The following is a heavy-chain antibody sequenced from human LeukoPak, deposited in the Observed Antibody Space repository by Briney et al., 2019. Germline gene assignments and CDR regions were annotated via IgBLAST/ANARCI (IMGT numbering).Heavy chain of an antibody. J-gene: IGHJ4*02. V-gene: IGHV3-7*01. Sequence: GGSLRLSCEASGFTFRSYWMTWVRQSPGKGLEWVAIIKLDGSDKFHVDSVKGRFTLSRDNAKNSLYLQMSNLRAEDTAVYYCARGGHRQKEFWGQGTLVTVSS. CDR1: GFTFRSYW. D-gene: IGHD3-10*01. CDR2: IKLDGSDK. CDR3: ARGGHRQKEF.